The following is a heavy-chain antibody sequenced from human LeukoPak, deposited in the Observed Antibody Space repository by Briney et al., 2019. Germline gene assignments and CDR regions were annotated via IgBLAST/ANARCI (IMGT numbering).Heavy chain of an antibody. CDR1: GGSVSSGSYY. Sequence: SETLSLTCTVSGGSVSSGSYYWSWIRQPPGKGLEWIGYIYYSGSTNYNPSLKSRVTISVDTSKNQFSLKLSSVTAADTAVYYCARVGAGGNYYDSSGYPPRYYYYGMDVWGQGTTVTVSS. V-gene: IGHV4-61*01. J-gene: IGHJ6*02. D-gene: IGHD3-22*01. CDR3: ARVGAGGNYYDSSGYPPRYYYYGMDV. CDR2: IYYSGST.